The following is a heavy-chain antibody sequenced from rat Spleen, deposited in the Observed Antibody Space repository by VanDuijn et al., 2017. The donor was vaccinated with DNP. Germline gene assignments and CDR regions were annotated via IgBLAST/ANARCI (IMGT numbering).Heavy chain of an antibody. Sequence: EVLLMESDGGLVQPGRSLKLSCAVPGFTFSNYGMAWVRQAPTKGLEWVATISYDGSSTYYRDSVKGRVTIFRDNAKITLYLQMNSLRSEDKATYYCARLGGDWGQGVMVTVSS. CDR1: GFTFSNYG. CDR3: ARLGGD. D-gene: IGHD5-1*01. V-gene: IGHV5-29*01. CDR2: ISYDGSST. J-gene: IGHJ2*01.